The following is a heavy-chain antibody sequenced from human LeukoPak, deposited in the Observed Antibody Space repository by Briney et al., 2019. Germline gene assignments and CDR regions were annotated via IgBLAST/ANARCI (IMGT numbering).Heavy chain of an antibody. CDR1: GYTFTGYY. Sequence: ASVKVSCKSSGYTFTGYYMHWVRQAPGQGLEWMGWISAYNGNTNYAQKLQGRVTMTTDTSTSTAYMELRSLRSGDTAVYYCARSHYDILTGYYTEYYYYGMDVWGQGTTVTVSS. V-gene: IGHV1-18*04. CDR3: ARSHYDILTGYYTEYYYYGMDV. CDR2: ISAYNGNT. D-gene: IGHD3-9*01. J-gene: IGHJ6*02.